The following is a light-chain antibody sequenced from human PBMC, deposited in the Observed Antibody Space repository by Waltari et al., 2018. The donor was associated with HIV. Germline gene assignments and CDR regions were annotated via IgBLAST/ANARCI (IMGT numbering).Light chain of an antibody. CDR1: RSNIGSNT. J-gene: IGLJ3*02. CDR3: AAWDDSLNGWV. Sequence: SVLTQPPSASGTPGQRVTISCSGSRSNIGSNTVSWYQQLPGTAPKLFIYSNNRRPSGVPDRFSGSKSGTSASLAISGLQSEDEADYYCAAWDDSLNGWVFGGGTKLTVV. V-gene: IGLV1-44*01. CDR2: SNN.